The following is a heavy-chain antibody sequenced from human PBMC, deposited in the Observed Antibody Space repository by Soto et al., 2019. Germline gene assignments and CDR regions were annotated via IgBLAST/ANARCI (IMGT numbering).Heavy chain of an antibody. D-gene: IGHD6-13*01. J-gene: IGHJ5*02. Sequence: QVQLVQSWAEVKKPGSSVKVSCKASGGTFSSYAISWVRQAPGQGLEWMGGIVPIFGTANSAQQFQGRVPITADESTSTGSMELSSLSSEDTAVYYCARDVLGYSSPGGLPQNWCEPWGKGTLVTVAS. CDR2: IVPIFGTA. CDR1: GGTFSSYA. V-gene: IGHV1-69*01. CDR3: ARDVLGYSSPGGLPQNWCEP.